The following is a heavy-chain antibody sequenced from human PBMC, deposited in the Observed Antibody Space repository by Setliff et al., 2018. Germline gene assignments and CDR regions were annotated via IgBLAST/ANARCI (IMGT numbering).Heavy chain of an antibody. Sequence: PSETLSLTCTVSGGSIINSYYWSWIRQPAGKGLEWIGRISTSGSTNYNPSLKSRVTVSLDTSKNQFSLKLTSVTAADTAVYYCARDQWVRSPPLYFSYSMDVWDQGTTVTVSS. CDR1: GGSIINSYY. D-gene: IGHD5-12*01. J-gene: IGHJ6*02. V-gene: IGHV4-4*07. CDR2: ISTSGST. CDR3: ARDQWVRSPPLYFSYSMDV.